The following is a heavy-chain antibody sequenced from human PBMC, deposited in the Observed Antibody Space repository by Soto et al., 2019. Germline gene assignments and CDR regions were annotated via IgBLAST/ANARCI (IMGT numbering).Heavy chain of an antibody. CDR1: GYTLNTYY. CDR3: ARGPSYSDSYFDY. CDR2: IHPSGGGS. V-gene: IGHV1-46*02. J-gene: IGHJ4*02. D-gene: IGHD4-17*01. Sequence: GASVKVSCKPSGYTLNTYYLHWVRQAPGQGLEWMGIIHPSGGGSTYAQKFLGRFTISRDNSKNTVYLQMNSLRLEDTAVYYCARGPSYSDSYFDYWGQGTLVTVSS.